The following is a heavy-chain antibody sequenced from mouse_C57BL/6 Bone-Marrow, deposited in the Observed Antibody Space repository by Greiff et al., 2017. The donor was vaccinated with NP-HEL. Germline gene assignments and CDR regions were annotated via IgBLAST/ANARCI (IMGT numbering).Heavy chain of an antibody. J-gene: IGHJ4*01. Sequence: VQLKESGPGLVKPSQSLSLTCSVTGYSITSGYYWNWIRQFPGNKLEWMGYISYDGSNNYNPSLKNRISITRDTSKNQFFLKLNSVTTEDTATYYCARKTAQATGAMDYWGQGTSVTVSS. CDR2: ISYDGSN. D-gene: IGHD3-2*02. V-gene: IGHV3-6*01. CDR3: ARKTAQATGAMDY. CDR1: GYSITSGYY.